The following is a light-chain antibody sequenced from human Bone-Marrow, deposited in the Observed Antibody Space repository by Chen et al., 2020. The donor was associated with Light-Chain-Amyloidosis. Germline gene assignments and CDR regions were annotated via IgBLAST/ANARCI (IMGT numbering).Light chain of an antibody. Sequence: SYELTQPPSVSVSPGQTARITCSGDDLPTKYAYWYQQKPGQAPVLVIHRDTERPSGISERLSGSSSGTTATLPISGVQAAEEADYHCQSADSSGTYEVIFGGGTKLTVL. CDR3: QSADSSGTYEVI. V-gene: IGLV3-25*02. J-gene: IGLJ2*01. CDR2: RDT. CDR1: DLPTKY.